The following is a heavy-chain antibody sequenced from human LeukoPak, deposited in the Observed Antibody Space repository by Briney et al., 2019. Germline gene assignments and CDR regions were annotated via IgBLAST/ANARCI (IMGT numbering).Heavy chain of an antibody. CDR1: GFTFSSYS. Sequence: PGGSLRLSCAASGFTFSSYSMNWVRQAPGKGLEWVSYISSSSSTIYYADSVKGRFTISRDNAKNSLYLQMNSLRAEDTAVYYCARDRGCSSTSCYRYPFENAFDIWGQGTMVTVSS. CDR3: ARDRGCSSTSCYRYPFENAFDI. D-gene: IGHD2-2*01. CDR2: ISSSSSTI. J-gene: IGHJ3*02. V-gene: IGHV3-48*04.